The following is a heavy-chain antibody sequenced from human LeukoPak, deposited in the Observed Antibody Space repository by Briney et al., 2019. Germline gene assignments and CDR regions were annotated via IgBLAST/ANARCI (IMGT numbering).Heavy chain of an antibody. CDR1: GYTFTSYG. J-gene: IGHJ3*02. CDR3: ARVSAWFGEFKLHAFDI. D-gene: IGHD3-10*01. CDR2: INPNSGGT. V-gene: IGHV1-2*06. Sequence: ASVKVSCKASGYTFTSYGISWVRQAPGQGLEWMGRINPNSGGTNYAQKFQGRVTMTRDTSISTAYMELSRLRSDDTAVYYCARVSAWFGEFKLHAFDIWGQGTMVTVSS.